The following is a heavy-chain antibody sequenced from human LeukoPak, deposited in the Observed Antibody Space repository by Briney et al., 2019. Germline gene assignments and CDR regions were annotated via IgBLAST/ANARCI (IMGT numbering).Heavy chain of an antibody. Sequence: GASVKVSCKASGYTFTSYGISWVRQAPGQGLEWMGWISAYNGNTNYAQKLQGRVTMTTDTSTSTAYMEVRSLRSDDTAVYYCARVTRYCSSTSCYGSGYFDYWGQGTLVTVSS. V-gene: IGHV1-18*01. J-gene: IGHJ4*02. D-gene: IGHD2-2*01. CDR2: ISAYNGNT. CDR3: ARVTRYCSSTSCYGSGYFDY. CDR1: GYTFTSYG.